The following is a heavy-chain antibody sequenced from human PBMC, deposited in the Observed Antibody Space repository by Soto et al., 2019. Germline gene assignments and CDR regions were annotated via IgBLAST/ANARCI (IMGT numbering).Heavy chain of an antibody. V-gene: IGHV3-23*01. J-gene: IGHJ4*02. CDR1: GFTFSSYA. CDR3: AKEGRYYYDSSGYYATTSHFDY. CDR2: ISGSGGST. Sequence: GGSLRLSCAASGFTFSSYAMSWVRQAPGKGLEWVSAISGSGGSTYYADSVKGRFTISRDNSKNTLYLQMNSLRAEDTAVYYCAKEGRYYYDSSGYYATTSHFDYWGQGTLVTVSS. D-gene: IGHD3-22*01.